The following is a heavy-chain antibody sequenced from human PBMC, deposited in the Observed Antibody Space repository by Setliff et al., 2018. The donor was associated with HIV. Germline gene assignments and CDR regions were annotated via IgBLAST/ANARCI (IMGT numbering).Heavy chain of an antibody. J-gene: IGHJ4*02. CDR1: GGSFSSYG. CDR2: IMPIFGTA. V-gene: IGHV1-69*13. Sequence: SVKVSCKASGGSFSSYGLSWVRQAPGQGLEWMGGIMPIFGTANYAQKFQGRVTIIADASTNTVNMELSSLRSEDTAVYYCARGVDGSYRKFFDYWGQGTLVTVSS. CDR3: ARGVDGSYRKFFDY. D-gene: IGHD1-26*01.